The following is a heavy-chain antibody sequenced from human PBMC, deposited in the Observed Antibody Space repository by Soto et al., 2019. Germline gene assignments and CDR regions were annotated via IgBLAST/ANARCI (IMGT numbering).Heavy chain of an antibody. V-gene: IGHV4-31*03. J-gene: IGHJ5*02. Sequence: QVQLQESGPGLVKPSQTLSLTCTVSGGSISSGGYYWSWIRQHPGKGLEGIGYIYYSGSTYYNPSLKRRVTISVDTSKNQFSLKLSAVTAADTAVYYCARMWSGDWFDPWGQGTLVTVSS. D-gene: IGHD3-3*01. CDR2: IYYSGST. CDR1: GGSISSGGYY. CDR3: ARMWSGDWFDP.